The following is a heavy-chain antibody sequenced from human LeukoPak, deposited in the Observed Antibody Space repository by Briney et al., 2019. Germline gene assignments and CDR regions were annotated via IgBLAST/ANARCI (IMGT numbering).Heavy chain of an antibody. CDR1: GGSISSYY. CDR2: INHSGST. V-gene: IGHV4-34*01. J-gene: IGHJ4*02. CDR3: ASTNCSGGSCYVHY. Sequence: SETLSLTCTVSGGSISSYYWSWIRQPPGKGLEWIGEINHSGSTNYNPSLKSRVTISVDTSKNRFSLKLSPVTAADTAVYYCASTNCSGGSCYVHYWGQGTLVTVSS. D-gene: IGHD2-15*01.